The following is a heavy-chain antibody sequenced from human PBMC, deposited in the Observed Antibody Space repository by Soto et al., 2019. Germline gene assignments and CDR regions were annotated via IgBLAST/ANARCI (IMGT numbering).Heavy chain of an antibody. CDR3: ARAHDYDFWSGFLFYGMDV. D-gene: IGHD3-3*01. V-gene: IGHV3-23*01. CDR2: ISSTGGST. CDR1: RFTFSNYA. J-gene: IGHJ6*02. Sequence: GGSLRLSCAASRFTFSNYAMSWVRQAPGKGLEWVSGISSTGGSTYYADSVKGRFTISRDNSKNTLDLQMSSLRAEDAAIYYCARAHDYDFWSGFLFYGMDVWGQGTTVTVSS.